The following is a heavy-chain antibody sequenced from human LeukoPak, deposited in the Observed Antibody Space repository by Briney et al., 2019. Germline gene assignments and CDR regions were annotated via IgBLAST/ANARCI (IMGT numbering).Heavy chain of an antibody. CDR3: ARGSRFGVVGRDAFDI. J-gene: IGHJ3*02. D-gene: IGHD3-3*01. CDR1: GFTFSRDS. V-gene: IGHV3-21*01. Sequence: GGSLRLSCAAAGFTFSRDSMNWVRQAPRKWREWVSSISIISNYIYYTDSVKGRFTIPRDNAKNSLYLQMNSLRAEDTAVYYCARGSRFGVVGRDAFDIWGKGTMVTVSS. CDR2: ISIISNYI.